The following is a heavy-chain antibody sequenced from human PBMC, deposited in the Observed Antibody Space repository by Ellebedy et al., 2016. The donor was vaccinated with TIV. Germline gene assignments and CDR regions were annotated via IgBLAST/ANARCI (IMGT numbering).Heavy chain of an antibody. V-gene: IGHV3-7*01. Sequence: GGSLRLSXAASGFPFSSYWMSWVRQAPGRGLEWVANIKHDVTEKSYMDSVKGRFTISSDNVKNSLYLQMNSLGAEDTAVYYCTRTLTSNNNGWVQFDPWGQGTLVTVSS. CDR1: GFPFSSYW. CDR3: TRTLTSNNNGWVQFDP. CDR2: IKHDVTEK. J-gene: IGHJ5*02. D-gene: IGHD6-19*01.